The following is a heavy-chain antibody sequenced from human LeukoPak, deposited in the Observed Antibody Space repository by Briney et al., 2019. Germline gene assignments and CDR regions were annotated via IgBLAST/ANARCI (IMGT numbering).Heavy chain of an antibody. D-gene: IGHD6-6*01. CDR3: ASSSSSFYYYYYMDV. V-gene: IGHV4-38-2*01. Sequence: SETLSLTCAVSGYSISSGYYWGWIRQPPGKGLEWIGSIYHSGSTYYNPSLKSRVTISVETSKNQFSLKLSSVTAADTAVYYCASSSSSFYYYYYMDVWGKGTTVTVSS. CDR2: IYHSGST. CDR1: GYSISSGYY. J-gene: IGHJ6*03.